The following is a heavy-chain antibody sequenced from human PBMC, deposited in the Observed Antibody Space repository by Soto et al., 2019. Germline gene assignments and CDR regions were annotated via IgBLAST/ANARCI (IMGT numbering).Heavy chain of an antibody. CDR1: GGSISSGDYY. J-gene: IGHJ6*02. Sequence: PSETLSLTCTVSGGSISSGDYYWSWIRQPQGKGLEWIGYIYYSGSTNYNPSLKSRVTISVDTSKNQFSLKLSSVTAADSAVYYCARDRHRYSYESYGMDVWGQGTTVTVSS. D-gene: IGHD5-18*01. CDR3: ARDRHRYSYESYGMDV. CDR2: IYYSGST. V-gene: IGHV4-61*08.